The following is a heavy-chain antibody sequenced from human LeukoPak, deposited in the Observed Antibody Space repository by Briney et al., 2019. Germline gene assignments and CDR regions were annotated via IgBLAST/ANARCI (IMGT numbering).Heavy chain of an antibody. CDR2: ISSNGGST. CDR3: ARDGDGIVGAPTLVDY. J-gene: IGHJ4*02. CDR1: GFTFSSYA. V-gene: IGHV3-64*01. Sequence: PAGGSLRLSCAASGFTFSSYAMHWVRQAPGKGLEYVSAISSNGGSTYYANSVKGRFAISRDNSKNTLYLQMGSLRAEDMAVYYCARDGDGIVGAPTLVDYWGQGTLVTVSS. D-gene: IGHD1-26*01.